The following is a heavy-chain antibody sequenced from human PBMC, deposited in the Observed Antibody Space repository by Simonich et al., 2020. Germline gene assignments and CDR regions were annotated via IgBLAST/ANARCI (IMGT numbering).Heavy chain of an antibody. Sequence: QVQLVQSGAEVKKPGASVKVSCKASGYTFTGYYMHWVRQAPGQGLEWWGWIKPNSGGTTYAQKVQGRVTMTRDTSISTAYMELSRLRSDDTAVYYCARGRLTGDKGAFDIWGQGTMVTVSS. CDR2: IKPNSGGT. CDR1: GYTFTGYY. J-gene: IGHJ3*02. V-gene: IGHV1-2*02. CDR3: ARGRLTGDKGAFDI. D-gene: IGHD7-27*01.